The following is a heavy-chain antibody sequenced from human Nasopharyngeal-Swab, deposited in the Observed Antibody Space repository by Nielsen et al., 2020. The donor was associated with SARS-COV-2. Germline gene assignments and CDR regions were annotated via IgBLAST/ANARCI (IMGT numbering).Heavy chain of an antibody. V-gene: IGHV3-74*01. CDR1: GFTFSSYW. Sequence: GESLKISCAASGFTFSSYWMHWVRQAPGKGLVWVSRINSDGSSTSYADSVKGRFTISRDNAKNSLYLQMNSLRDEDTAVYYCARVSGVGATTDYWGQGTLVTVSS. CDR2: INSDGSST. J-gene: IGHJ4*02. CDR3: ARVSGVGATTDY. D-gene: IGHD1-26*01.